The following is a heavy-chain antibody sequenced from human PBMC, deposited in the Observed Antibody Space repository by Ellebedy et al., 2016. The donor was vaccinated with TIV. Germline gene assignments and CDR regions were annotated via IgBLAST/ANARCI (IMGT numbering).Heavy chain of an antibody. V-gene: IGHV1-8*01. J-gene: IGHJ4*02. CDR2: MNPNSGNT. Sequence: ASVKVSXKASGYTFTSYDINWVRQATGQGLEWMGWMNPNSGNTGYAQKFQGRVTMTRNTSISTAYMELSSLRSEDTAVYYCATLEGEYSSGWYPSDYWGQGTLVTVSS. CDR3: ATLEGEYSSGWYPSDY. CDR1: GYTFTSYD. D-gene: IGHD6-19*01.